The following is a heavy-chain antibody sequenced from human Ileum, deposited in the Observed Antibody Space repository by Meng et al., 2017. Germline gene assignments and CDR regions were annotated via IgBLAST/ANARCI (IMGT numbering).Heavy chain of an antibody. CDR3: AHRQNSVLGGWDGGCVDL. V-gene: IGHV2-5*02. Sequence: QITLKESGPTLLPPTQTLPLTCTFSGFSLSPSGVGVAWIRQTPGKALEWLAVIYWDNDKRYSPSLRSRLTITKDTSKNQVVLTMTNMDPVDTATYFCAHRQNSVLGGWDGGCVDLWGQGTLVTVSS. J-gene: IGHJ5*02. CDR2: IYWDNDK. D-gene: IGHD6-19*01. CDR1: GFSLSPSGVG.